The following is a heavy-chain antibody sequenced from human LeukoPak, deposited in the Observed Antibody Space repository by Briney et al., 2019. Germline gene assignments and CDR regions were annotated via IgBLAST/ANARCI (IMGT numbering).Heavy chain of an antibody. V-gene: IGHV3-21*01. CDR2: ISGGSSYI. CDR3: ASAGSYYAFDS. D-gene: IGHD1-26*01. CDR1: GFTFSSYS. Sequence: GRSLRLSCAASGFTFSSYSMNWVRQAPGKGLEWVSSISGGSSYISYADSVKGRFTISRDNSKNSLYLQMNSLRAEDTAVYYCASAGSYYAFDSWGQGTMVTVSS. J-gene: IGHJ3*02.